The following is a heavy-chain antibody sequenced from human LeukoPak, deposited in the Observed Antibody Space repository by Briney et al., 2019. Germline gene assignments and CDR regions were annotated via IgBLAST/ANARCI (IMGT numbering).Heavy chain of an antibody. J-gene: IGHJ4*02. CDR3: ARGLRYSSGWYGY. V-gene: IGHV4-34*01. Sequence: PSETLSLTSAVYGGSFSGYYWSWIRQPPGKGLEWIGEINHSGSTNYNPSLKSRVTISVDTSKNQFSLKLSSVTAADTAVYYCARGLRYSSGWYGYWGQGTLVTVSS. D-gene: IGHD6-19*01. CDR2: INHSGST. CDR1: GGSFSGYY.